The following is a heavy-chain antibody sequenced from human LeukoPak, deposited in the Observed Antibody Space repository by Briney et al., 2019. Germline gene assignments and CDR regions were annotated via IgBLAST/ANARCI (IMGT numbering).Heavy chain of an antibody. CDR2: ISSSSSYI. D-gene: IGHD6-25*01. Sequence: PGGSLRLSCAASGFTFSSYSMNWVRQAPGKGLEWVSSISSSSSYIYYADSVKGRFTISRDNAKNSLYLQMNSLRGEDTAVYYCARLAAQDAFDIWGQGTMVTVSS. CDR1: GFTFSSYS. V-gene: IGHV3-21*01. J-gene: IGHJ3*02. CDR3: ARLAAQDAFDI.